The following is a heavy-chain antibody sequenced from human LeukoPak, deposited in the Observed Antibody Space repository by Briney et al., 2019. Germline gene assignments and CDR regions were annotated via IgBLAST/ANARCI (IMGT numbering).Heavy chain of an antibody. CDR1: GGSISSYY. CDR3: ARQRTAPPIYEYYGMDV. Sequence: SETLSLTCTVSGGSISSYYWSWIRQPPGKGLEWIGYIYYSGSTNYNPSLKSRVTISVDTSKNQFSLKLSSVTAADTAVYYCARQRTAPPIYEYYGMDVWGQGTTVTVSS. V-gene: IGHV4-59*01. D-gene: IGHD3-9*01. J-gene: IGHJ6*02. CDR2: IYYSGST.